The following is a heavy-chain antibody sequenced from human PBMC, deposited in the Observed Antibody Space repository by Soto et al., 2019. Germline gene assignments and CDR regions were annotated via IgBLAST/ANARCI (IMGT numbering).Heavy chain of an antibody. CDR2: ISTGGGST. Sequence: EVQLLASGGGLVQPGGSLRLSCAASGFTFSSHVMSWVRQAPGKGLEWVSGISTGGGSTDYADSVKGRFTISRDNSKNTLHLQMKSLRAEDTAVYYCARSREIIASAGSFDYWGQGTLVTVSS. D-gene: IGHD6-25*01. CDR3: ARSREIIASAGSFDY. V-gene: IGHV3-23*01. J-gene: IGHJ4*02. CDR1: GFTFSSHV.